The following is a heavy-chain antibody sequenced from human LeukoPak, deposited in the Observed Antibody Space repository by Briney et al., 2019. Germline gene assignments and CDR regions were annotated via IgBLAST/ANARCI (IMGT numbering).Heavy chain of an antibody. CDR3: AKDRIVLTVYAFDS. D-gene: IGHD2-8*01. CDR1: GFTFSKYA. V-gene: IGHV3-23*01. Sequence: GGSLRLSCAASGFTFSKYAMNWVRQLPGKGLGWVSVISGSGATSSYADSVQGRFTISRDNSKNTVYLQMNSLRPEDTAVYYCAKDRIVLTVYAFDSWGQGSLVTVSS. CDR2: ISGSGATS. J-gene: IGHJ4*02.